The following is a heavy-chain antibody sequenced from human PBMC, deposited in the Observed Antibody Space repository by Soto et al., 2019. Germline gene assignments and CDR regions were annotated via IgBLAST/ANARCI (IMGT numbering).Heavy chain of an antibody. CDR2: IWYDGSNK. D-gene: IGHD3-10*01. J-gene: IGHJ6*02. V-gene: IGHV3-33*01. CDR1: GFTFSSYG. CDR3: AREHFLVRGVDYYYGMDV. Sequence: GGSLRLSCAASGFTFSSYGMHWVRQAPGKGLEWVAVIWYDGSNKYYADSVKGRFTISRDNSKNTLYLQMNSLRAEDTAGYYCAREHFLVRGVDYYYGMDVWGQGTTVTVSS.